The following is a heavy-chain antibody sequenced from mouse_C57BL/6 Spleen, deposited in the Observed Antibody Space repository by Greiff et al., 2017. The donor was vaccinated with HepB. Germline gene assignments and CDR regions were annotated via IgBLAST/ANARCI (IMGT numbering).Heavy chain of an antibody. CDR3: ALYGNGNWYFDV. Sequence: EVQVVESGAELVKPGASVKLSCTASGFNIKDYYMHWVKQRTEQGLEWIGRIDPEDGETKYAPKFQGKATITADTSSNTAYLQLSSLTSEDTAVYYCALYGNGNWYFDVWGTGTTVTVSS. CDR1: GFNIKDYY. V-gene: IGHV14-2*01. J-gene: IGHJ1*03. D-gene: IGHD2-10*02. CDR2: IDPEDGET.